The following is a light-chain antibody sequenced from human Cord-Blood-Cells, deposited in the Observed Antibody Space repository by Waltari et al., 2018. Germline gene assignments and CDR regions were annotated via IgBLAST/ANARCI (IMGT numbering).Light chain of an antibody. J-gene: IGLJ3*02. CDR1: SGSVSTSYY. Sequence: QTVVTQETSFSVSHGGTVTLTCGLSSGSVSTSYYPSWYHPTPGQAPRTLIYSTNTRSSGVPDRFSGSILGNKAALTITGAQADDESDYYCVLYMGSGIWVFGGGTKLTVL. CDR3: VLYMGSGIWV. CDR2: STN. V-gene: IGLV8-61*01.